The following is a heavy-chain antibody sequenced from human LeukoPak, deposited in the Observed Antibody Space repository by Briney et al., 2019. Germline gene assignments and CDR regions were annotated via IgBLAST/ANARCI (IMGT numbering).Heavy chain of an antibody. CDR1: GYTFTGYY. CDR3: AREDESYYYDSSCSPDNYYYYMDV. V-gene: IGHV1-2*02. CDR2: INPNSGGT. J-gene: IGHJ6*03. D-gene: IGHD3-22*01. Sequence: ASVKVSCKASGYTFTGYYMHWVRQAPGQGLEWMGWINPNSGGTNYAQKFQGRVTMTRDTSISTAYMELSRLRSDDTAFYYCAREDESYYYDSSCSPDNYYYYMDVWGKGTTVTVSS.